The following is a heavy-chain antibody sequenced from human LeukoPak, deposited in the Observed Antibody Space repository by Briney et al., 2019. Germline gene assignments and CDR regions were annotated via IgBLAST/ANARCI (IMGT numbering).Heavy chain of an antibody. CDR3: ARGSPLNTSYYYYGMDV. Sequence: SETLSLTCTVSGGSISSYYWSWVRQPPGKGLEWIGYIYYSGSTNYNPSLKSRVTMSVDTSKNQFSLKLSSVTAADTAVYYCARGSPLNTSYYYYGMDVWGQGTTVTVSS. D-gene: IGHD6-13*01. CDR1: GGSISSYY. V-gene: IGHV4-59*12. CDR2: IYYSGST. J-gene: IGHJ6*02.